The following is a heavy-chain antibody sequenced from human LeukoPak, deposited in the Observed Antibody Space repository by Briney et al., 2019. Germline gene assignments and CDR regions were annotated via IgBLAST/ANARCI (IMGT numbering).Heavy chain of an antibody. J-gene: IGHJ4*02. CDR2: INHSGST. D-gene: IGHD4/OR15-4a*01. CDR3: ARGRSRSGAGY. Sequence: SETLSLTCAVYGGSFSGYYWSWIRQPPGKGLEWIGEINHSGSTNYNPSLKSRVTISVDTSKNQFSLKLSSVTAADTAVYYCARGRSRSGAGYWGRGTLVTVSS. CDR1: GGSFSGYY. V-gene: IGHV4-34*01.